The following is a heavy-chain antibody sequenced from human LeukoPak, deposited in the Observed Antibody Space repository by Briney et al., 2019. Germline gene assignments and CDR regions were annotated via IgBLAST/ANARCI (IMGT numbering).Heavy chain of an antibody. V-gene: IGHV3-15*01. CDR2: IKSKTYGGTE. Sequence: PGESLRLSCAASGFTFSDAWMSWVRHIPGKGLEWAGRIKSKTYGGTEDYPAPVKGRFTISRDDSKNILYLQMDSLKTEDTGVYYCTTHNLQYYYDYWGEGTLVTVSS. CDR3: TTHNLQYYYDY. CDR1: GFTFSDAW. D-gene: IGHD5-24*01. J-gene: IGHJ4*02.